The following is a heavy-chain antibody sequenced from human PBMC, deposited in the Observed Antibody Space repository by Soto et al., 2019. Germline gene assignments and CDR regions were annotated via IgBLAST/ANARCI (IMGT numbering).Heavy chain of an antibody. Sequence: QVQLVQSGAEVKKPGASVKVSCKASGYTFTSYGISWVRQAPGQGLEWMGWISAYNGNTNYAQKLQGTATRTTHTPTSPAYMELRSLRSDDTAVYYCARDIGDYGDYLYYYGMDVWGQGTTVTVSS. CDR2: ISAYNGNT. CDR1: GYTFTSYG. V-gene: IGHV1-18*04. D-gene: IGHD4-17*01. J-gene: IGHJ6*02. CDR3: ARDIGDYGDYLYYYGMDV.